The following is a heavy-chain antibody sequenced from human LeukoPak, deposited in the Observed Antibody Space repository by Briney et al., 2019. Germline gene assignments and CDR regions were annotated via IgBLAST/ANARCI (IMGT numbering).Heavy chain of an antibody. CDR3: ARGAYYYYYMDV. CDR1: GGSISSGSYY. Sequence: TSQTLSLTCTVSGGSISSGSYYWSWTRQPAGKGLEWIGRVYASGSTNYNPSLKSRVTISIDTSKNQFSLKLSSVTAADTAVYYCARGAYYYYYMDVWGKGTTVTVSS. J-gene: IGHJ6*03. CDR2: VYASGST. V-gene: IGHV4-61*02.